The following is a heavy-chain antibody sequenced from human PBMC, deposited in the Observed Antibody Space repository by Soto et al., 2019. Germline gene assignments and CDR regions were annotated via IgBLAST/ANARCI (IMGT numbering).Heavy chain of an antibody. Sequence: QVQLVHSGAEVKKPGASAKVSCRASGYTFTTYAMHWVRQATGQRLAWMGWINGGNADTKYSQKFQGRVSITRDTAASTVYMELSSLTYEDTAVYYCARGRVVRGVTNSVPQDYWGQGTLVTVSS. CDR1: GYTFTTYA. J-gene: IGHJ4*02. V-gene: IGHV1-3*01. CDR2: INGGNADT. D-gene: IGHD3-10*01. CDR3: ARGRVVRGVTNSVPQDY.